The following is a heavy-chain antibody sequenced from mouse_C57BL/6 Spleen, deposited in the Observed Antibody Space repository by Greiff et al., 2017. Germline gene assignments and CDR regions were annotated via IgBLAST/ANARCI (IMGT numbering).Heavy chain of an antibody. J-gene: IGHJ1*03. Sequence: QVQLQQSGAELVMPGASVKLSCKASGYTFTSYWMHWVKQRPGQGLEWIGEIDPSDSYTNYNQKFKGKSTLTVDKSSSTAYMQLSSLTSEDSAVYYCARVRYYGSSYHWYFVVWGTGTTVTVSS. CDR2: IDPSDSYT. CDR3: ARVRYYGSSYHWYFVV. V-gene: IGHV1-69*01. CDR1: GYTFTSYW. D-gene: IGHD1-1*01.